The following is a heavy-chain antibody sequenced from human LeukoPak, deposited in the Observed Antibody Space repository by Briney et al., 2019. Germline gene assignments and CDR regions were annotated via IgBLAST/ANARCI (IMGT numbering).Heavy chain of an antibody. Sequence: GASVKVSCKASGYTFTSYDINWVRQATGQGLEWMGWMNPNSGNTGYAQKFQGRVTMTRNTSISTAYMELSSLRSEDTAVYYCARAHIVVVTATQYYYYGMDVWGQGTTVTVSS. CDR3: ARAHIVVVTATQYYYYGMDV. CDR2: MNPNSGNT. V-gene: IGHV1-8*01. CDR1: GYTFTSYD. J-gene: IGHJ6*02. D-gene: IGHD2-21*02.